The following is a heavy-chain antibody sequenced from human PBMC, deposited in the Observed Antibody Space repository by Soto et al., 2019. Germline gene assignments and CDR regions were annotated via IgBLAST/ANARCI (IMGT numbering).Heavy chain of an antibody. D-gene: IGHD2-2*01. J-gene: IGHJ2*01. CDR2: MYYSGST. Sequence: QVQLQESGPGLVKPSETLYLTCTVSGGSVSSGSYYWSWIRQPPGKGLEWIGYMYYSGSTNYNPSLKSLVPISVETSKNHFSLKLSSVTAADTAVYYCARGHCITTSCYVRYVDLWGRGTLVTVSS. V-gene: IGHV4-61*01. CDR3: ARGHCITTSCYVRYVDL. CDR1: GGSVSSGSYY.